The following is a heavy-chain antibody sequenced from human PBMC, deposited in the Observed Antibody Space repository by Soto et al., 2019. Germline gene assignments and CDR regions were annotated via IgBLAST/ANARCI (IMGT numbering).Heavy chain of an antibody. CDR2: IYHSGNT. CDR3: ARRRITMIVVVFDAFDI. Sequence: SETLSLTCAVSGGSISSSYWWSWVRQPPGKGMEWIGEIYHSGNTNYNPTLKSRVTISVDKSKNQFSLKLSSVTAADTAVYFCARRRITMIVVVFDAFDIWGQGTMVTVSS. CDR1: GGSISSSYW. V-gene: IGHV4-4*02. J-gene: IGHJ3*02. D-gene: IGHD3-22*01.